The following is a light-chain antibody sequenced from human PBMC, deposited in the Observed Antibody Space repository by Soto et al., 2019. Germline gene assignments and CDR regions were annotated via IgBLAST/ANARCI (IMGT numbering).Light chain of an antibody. CDR2: GAS. V-gene: IGKV3-15*01. Sequence: EIVMTQSPATLSVSPGERATLSCRASQSVSSNLAWYQQKPGQAPRLLIYGASTRATGIPARFSVSGSGTDFTLTISSLQPEDFATYYCQEAYSFPVTFGLGTRLEIK. CDR1: QSVSSN. J-gene: IGKJ5*01. CDR3: QEAYSFPVT.